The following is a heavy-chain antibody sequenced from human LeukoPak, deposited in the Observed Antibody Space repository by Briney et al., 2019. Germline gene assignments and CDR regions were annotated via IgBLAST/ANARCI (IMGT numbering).Heavy chain of an antibody. D-gene: IGHD1-1*01. V-gene: IGHV1-24*01. CDR3: ATAELEAPTYYFDY. CDR1: GYTLTELP. CDR2: FDPEDGET. Sequence: ASVKVSCKVSGYTLTELPMHWVRQAPGKGLEWMGGFDPEDGETIYAQKFQGRVTMTEDTSTDTAYMELSSLRSEDTAVYYCATAELEAPTYYFDYWGQGTLATVSS. J-gene: IGHJ4*02.